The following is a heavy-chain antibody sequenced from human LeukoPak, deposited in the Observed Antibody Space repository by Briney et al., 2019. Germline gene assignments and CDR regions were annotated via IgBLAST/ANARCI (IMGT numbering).Heavy chain of an antibody. CDR2: IRQDGSVQ. CDR1: GFTFSSYW. CDR3: ARALIVVVPAAINWFDP. Sequence: GGSLRLSCVASGFTFSSYWMSWVRQAPGKGLEWVANIRQDGSVQNYVDSVKGRFTISRDNPKNSVYLQMNRLRAEDTAVYYCARALIVVVPAAINWFDPWGQGTLVPVSS. J-gene: IGHJ5*02. D-gene: IGHD2-2*02. V-gene: IGHV3-7*01.